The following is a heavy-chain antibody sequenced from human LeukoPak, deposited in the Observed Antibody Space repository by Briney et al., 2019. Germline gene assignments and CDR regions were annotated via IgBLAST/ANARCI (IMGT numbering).Heavy chain of an antibody. CDR2: INPNSGGT. V-gene: IGHV1-2*02. CDR1: GYTFTGYY. J-gene: IGHJ4*02. D-gene: IGHD3-22*01. Sequence: GASVKVSCKASGYTFTGYYMHWVRQAPGQGLEWMGWINPNSGGTNYAQKFQGRVTITADKSTSTAYMDLSSLRSEDTAVYYCATSYYDSSAYYPNPEWGQGTLVTVSS. CDR3: ATSYYDSSAYYPNPE.